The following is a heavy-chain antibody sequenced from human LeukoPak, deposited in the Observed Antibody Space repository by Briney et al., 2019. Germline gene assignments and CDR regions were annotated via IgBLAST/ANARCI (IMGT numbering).Heavy chain of an antibody. CDR2: INHSGST. J-gene: IGHJ6*04. Sequence: PSETLSRTCAVYGGSFSGYYWSWIRQPPGKGLEGIGEINHSGSTNYNPSLKSRVTISVHTSKNQFFVKLSCVNAADTAVYYCAIRRRGPAVCGKGTTVTVSS. V-gene: IGHV4-34*01. D-gene: IGHD4-17*01. CDR1: GGSFSGYY. CDR3: AIRRRGPAV.